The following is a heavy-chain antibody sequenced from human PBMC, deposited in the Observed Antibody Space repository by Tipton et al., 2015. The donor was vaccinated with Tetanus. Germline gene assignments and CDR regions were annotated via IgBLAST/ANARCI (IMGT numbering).Heavy chain of an antibody. CDR1: GFTFDDYA. CDR3: ARGRERCRGTNCHRATDY. D-gene: IGHD2-2*01. V-gene: IGHV3-9*01. Sequence: RSLRLSCAASGFTFDDYAMHWVRQAPGKGLEWVSGISWNSGSIGYADSVKGRFTISRDNAKNSLYLQMNSLRAEDTAIYYCARGRERCRGTNCHRATDYWGQGTLVTVSS. CDR2: ISWNSGSI. J-gene: IGHJ4*02.